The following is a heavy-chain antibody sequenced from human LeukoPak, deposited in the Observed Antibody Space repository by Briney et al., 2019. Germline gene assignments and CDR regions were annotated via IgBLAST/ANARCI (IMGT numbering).Heavy chain of an antibody. D-gene: IGHD5-18*01. J-gene: IGHJ4*02. V-gene: IGHV3-23*01. CDR3: ASRRGGYNWDY. CDR2: ISGSGSST. CDR1: GFTFSSYT. Sequence: GGSLCLSCAASGFTFSSYTFSWGRQAPGQGLEWVSAISGSGSSTYYADSVKGRFTISRDNTKNTLFLHMHSPIAEAATVYYFASRRGGYNWDYWGQGALVTVSS.